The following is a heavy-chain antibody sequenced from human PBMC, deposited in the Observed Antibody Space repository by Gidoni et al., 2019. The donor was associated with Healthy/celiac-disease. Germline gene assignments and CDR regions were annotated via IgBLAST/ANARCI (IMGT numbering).Heavy chain of an antibody. J-gene: IGHJ4*02. CDR2: IRAYNGNT. CDR1: GYTFTSYG. D-gene: IGHD7-27*01. CDR3: ARGDPTGDHGDY. Sequence: QVQLVQSGGEAKKPGASVKVSCKTSGYTFTSYGISWVRQAPGQGLEWMGWIRAYNGNTNYAQKLQGRVTMTTDTSTSTAYMELRILRSDDTAVYYCARGDPTGDHGDYWGQGTLVTVSS. V-gene: IGHV1-18*01.